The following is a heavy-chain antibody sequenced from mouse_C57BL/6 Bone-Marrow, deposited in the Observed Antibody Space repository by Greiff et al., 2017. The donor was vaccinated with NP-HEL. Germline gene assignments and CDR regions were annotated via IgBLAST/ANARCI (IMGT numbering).Heavy chain of an antibody. V-gene: IGHV1-19*01. J-gene: IGHJ4*01. CDR2: INPYNGGT. CDR3: ANLWLRRDYYAMDY. CDR1: GYTFTDYY. D-gene: IGHD2-2*01. Sequence: VQLQQSGPVLVKPGASVKMSCKASGYTFTDYYMNWVKQSHGKSLEWIGVINPYNGGTSYNQKFKGKATLTVDKSSSTAYMELNSLTSEDSAVYYCANLWLRRDYYAMDYWGQGTSVTVSS.